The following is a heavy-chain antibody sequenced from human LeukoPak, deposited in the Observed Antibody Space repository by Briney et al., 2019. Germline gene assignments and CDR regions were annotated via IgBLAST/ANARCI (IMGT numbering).Heavy chain of an antibody. Sequence: GGSLRLSCAASGFMFSSNWMSWVRLAPGKRLEWVANIKEDGTETYYVDSVKGRFTISRDNAKNSLYLQMNSLRVEDTAVYYCAKEGRSLQTYWGQGTLVTVSS. V-gene: IGHV3-7*03. D-gene: IGHD5-24*01. J-gene: IGHJ4*02. CDR1: GFMFSSNW. CDR2: IKEDGTET. CDR3: AKEGRSLQTY.